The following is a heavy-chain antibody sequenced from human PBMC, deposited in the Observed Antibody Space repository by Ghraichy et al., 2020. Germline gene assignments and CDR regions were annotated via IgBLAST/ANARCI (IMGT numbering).Heavy chain of an antibody. Sequence: LSLTCAASGFTFSSYSMNWVRQAPGKGLEWVSSISSSSSYIYYADSVKGRFTISRDNAKNSLYLQMNSLRAEDTAVYYCARDHYGDLLYYFDYWGQGTLVTVSS. J-gene: IGHJ4*02. CDR3: ARDHYGDLLYYFDY. CDR2: ISSSSSYI. D-gene: IGHD4-17*01. CDR1: GFTFSSYS. V-gene: IGHV3-21*01.